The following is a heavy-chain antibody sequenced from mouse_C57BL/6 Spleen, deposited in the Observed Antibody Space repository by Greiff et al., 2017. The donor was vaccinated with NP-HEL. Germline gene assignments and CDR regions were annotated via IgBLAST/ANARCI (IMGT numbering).Heavy chain of an antibody. V-gene: IGHV14-2*01. J-gene: IGHJ3*01. CDR3: ARGYGYDDGFGC. Sequence: EVQLQQSGAELVKPGASVKLSCTASGFNIKDYYMHWVKQRPEQGLEWIGRIDPEGGETKYDPKFQGKATITADTSSNTASLQLSSLTSEDTDVYYCARGYGYDDGFGCWGQGTLVTVSA. D-gene: IGHD2-2*01. CDR1: GFNIKDYY. CDR2: IDPEGGET.